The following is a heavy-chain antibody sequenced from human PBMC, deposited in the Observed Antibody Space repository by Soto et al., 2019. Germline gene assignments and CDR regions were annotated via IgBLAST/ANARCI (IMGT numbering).Heavy chain of an antibody. J-gene: IGHJ4*02. CDR1: GFTFSNYW. CDR3: ARAAGGYSGYDTYYFDY. CDR2: INSDGSST. D-gene: IGHD5-12*01. Sequence: PGGSLRLSCAASGFTFSNYWMHWVRQAPGRGLVWVSRINSDGSSTSYADSVKGRFTISRDNAKNTLYLQMNSLRAEDTAVYYCARAAGGYSGYDTYYFDYWGQGTLVTVSS. V-gene: IGHV3-74*01.